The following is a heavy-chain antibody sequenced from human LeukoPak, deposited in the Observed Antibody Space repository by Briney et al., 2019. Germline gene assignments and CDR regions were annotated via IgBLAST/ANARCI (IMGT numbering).Heavy chain of an antibody. CDR3: ARSTTVTPSDYYYYMDV. V-gene: IGHV4-4*07. CDR2: IYTSGST. Sequence: SETLSLTCTVSGGSISSYYWSWIRQPAGKGLEWIGRIYTSGSTNYNPSLKSRVTMSVDTSKNQFSLKLSSVTAADTAVYYCARSTTVTPSDYYYYMDVGGKGTTVTVPS. CDR1: GGSISSYY. J-gene: IGHJ6*03. D-gene: IGHD4-17*01.